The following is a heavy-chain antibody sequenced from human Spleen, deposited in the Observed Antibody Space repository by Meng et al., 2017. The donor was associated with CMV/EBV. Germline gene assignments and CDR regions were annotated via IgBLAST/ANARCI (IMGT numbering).Heavy chain of an antibody. CDR3: AREKQQLVPYFDY. J-gene: IGHJ4*02. V-gene: IGHV3-13*01. CDR2: FDTAGDT. CDR1: GFTFSNYD. Sequence: GESLKISCAASGFTFSNYDMHWVRQAPGKGLEWVSVFDTAGDTYYAGSVKGRFTISRETARNSLYLQMNSLRAEDTAVYYCAREKQQLVPYFDYWGQGTLVTVSS. D-gene: IGHD6-13*01.